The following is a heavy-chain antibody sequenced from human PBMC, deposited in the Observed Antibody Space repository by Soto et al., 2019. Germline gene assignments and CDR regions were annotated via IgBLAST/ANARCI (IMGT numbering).Heavy chain of an antibody. Sequence: QVQLVQSGTEVKEPGSSVKVSCKASGGSFSTSSFVWLRQGPGQGLEWMGGIIPIFSRTNLAQKFQVRVTFSADESTPTTYMELRSLTSEDTAIYFCARDVVRSTAGESWGKRTLITVS. CDR1: GGSFSTSS. CDR3: ARDVVRSTAGES. J-gene: IGHJ5*02. D-gene: IGHD3-16*01. CDR2: IIPIFSRT. V-gene: IGHV1-69*01.